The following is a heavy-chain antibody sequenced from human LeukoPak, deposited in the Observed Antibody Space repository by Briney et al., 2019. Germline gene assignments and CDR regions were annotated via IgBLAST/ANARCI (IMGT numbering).Heavy chain of an antibody. J-gene: IGHJ6*03. V-gene: IGHV3-30*02. D-gene: IGHD3-22*01. CDR3: AKDGGRITMIVVVISYYMDV. Sequence: GGSLRLSCAASGFTFSSYGMHWVRQAPGKGLEWVAFIRYDGSNKYYADSVKGRFTISRDNSKNTLYLQMNSLRAEDTAVYYCAKDGGRITMIVVVISYYMDVWGKGTTVTISS. CDR1: GFTFSSYG. CDR2: IRYDGSNK.